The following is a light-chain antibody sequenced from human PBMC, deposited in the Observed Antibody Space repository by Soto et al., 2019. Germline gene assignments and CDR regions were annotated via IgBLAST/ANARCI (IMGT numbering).Light chain of an antibody. CDR1: SSDVGSYNL. V-gene: IGLV2-23*03. J-gene: IGLJ2*01. CDR3: CSYAGSSTFDVV. Sequence: QSVLTQPASVSGSPGPSSTISCTGTSSDVGSYNLVSWYQQHPRKAPKLMIYEGSKRPSGVSNRFSGSKSGNTASLTISGLQAEDEADYYCCSYAGSSTFDVVFGGGTKLTVL. CDR2: EGS.